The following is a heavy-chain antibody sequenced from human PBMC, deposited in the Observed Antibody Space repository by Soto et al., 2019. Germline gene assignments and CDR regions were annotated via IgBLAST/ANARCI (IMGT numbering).Heavy chain of an antibody. CDR1: GGSISSYY. V-gene: IGHV4-59*01. CDR3: ARGGVGAPYGMDV. J-gene: IGHJ6*02. CDR2: IYYSGST. D-gene: IGHD1-26*01. Sequence: SETLSLSCTVSGGSISSYYLSWIRQPPGKGLEWIGYIYYSGSTNYNPSLKSRVTISVDTSKNQFSLKLSSVTAADTAVYYCARGGVGAPYGMDVWGQGTTVTVS.